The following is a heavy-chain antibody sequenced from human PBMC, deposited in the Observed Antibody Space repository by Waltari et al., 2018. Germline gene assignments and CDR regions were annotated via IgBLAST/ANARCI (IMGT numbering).Heavy chain of an antibody. CDR3: ARRSCTGECYAPYVY. V-gene: IGHV1-2*04. Sequence: QVQLVQSGAEVTKPGASVKVSCKPSGYPFPDYHIPWVRQAPGQGLEWMGWINPKSGGTYYAQTFQGWVTMTRDTSTSTVYMELSSLKSDDTAVYYCARRSCTGECYAPYVYWGQGSLVTVSS. D-gene: IGHD2-8*02. CDR2: INPKSGGT. J-gene: IGHJ4*02. CDR1: GYPFPDYH.